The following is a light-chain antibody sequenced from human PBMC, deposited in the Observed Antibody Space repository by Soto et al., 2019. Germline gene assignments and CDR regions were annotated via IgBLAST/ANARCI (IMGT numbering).Light chain of an antibody. V-gene: IGKV1-39*01. CDR2: AAS. Sequence: IEITQSPPSLSASVLYRVTITFRASENINFYLHWYQQKPGKAPKLLIYAASTLQSGVPSRFSGSGSGTDFTLTLNSLQPEDFATYYCQQGYSTPWTFGQGTKVDIK. CDR3: QQGYSTPWT. J-gene: IGKJ1*01. CDR1: ENINFY.